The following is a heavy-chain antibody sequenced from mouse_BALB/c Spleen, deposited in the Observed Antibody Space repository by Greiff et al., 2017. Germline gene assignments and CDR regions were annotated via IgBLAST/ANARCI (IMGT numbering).Heavy chain of an antibody. CDR3: AGIYYGSSYEYFDV. CDR2: IWAGGST. Sequence: VKLVESGPGLVAPSQSLSITCTVSGFSLTSYGVHWVRQPPGKGLEWLGVIWAGGSTNYNSALMSRLSISKDNSKSQVFLKMNSLQTDDTAMYYCAGIYYGSSYEYFDVWGAGTTVTVSS. V-gene: IGHV2-9*02. D-gene: IGHD1-1*01. J-gene: IGHJ1*01. CDR1: GFSLTSYG.